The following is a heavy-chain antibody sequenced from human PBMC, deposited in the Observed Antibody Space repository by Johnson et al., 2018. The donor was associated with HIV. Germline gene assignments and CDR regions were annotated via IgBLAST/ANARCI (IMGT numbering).Heavy chain of an antibody. D-gene: IGHD6-6*01. V-gene: IGHV3-33*01. Sequence: QVQLVESGGGVVQPGRSLRLSCAASGFTFSSHGMHWVRQAPGKGLEWVAVIWYDGSTKYYADAVKGRFTISRDNAKNSLYLQMNSLRAEDTAVYYCARSYSSSSHDAFDIWGQGTMVTVSS. CDR2: IWYDGSTK. CDR1: GFTFSSHG. J-gene: IGHJ3*02. CDR3: ARSYSSSSHDAFDI.